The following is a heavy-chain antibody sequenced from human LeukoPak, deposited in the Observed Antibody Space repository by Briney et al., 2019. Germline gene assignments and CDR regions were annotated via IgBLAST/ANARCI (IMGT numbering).Heavy chain of an antibody. CDR1: GFTFSNYW. CDR3: ARDAPYYYVSTGFSPRYFDY. CDR2: IKQGGTEE. V-gene: IGHV3-7*04. Sequence: PGGSLRLSCLVSGFTFSNYWMSWVRQSPGKGLEWVANIKQGGTEEYYVDSVKGRFTISRDDAKNSLYLQMNSLRAEDTAVYYCARDAPYYYVSTGFSPRYFDYRGQGALVTVSS. D-gene: IGHD3-22*01. J-gene: IGHJ4*02.